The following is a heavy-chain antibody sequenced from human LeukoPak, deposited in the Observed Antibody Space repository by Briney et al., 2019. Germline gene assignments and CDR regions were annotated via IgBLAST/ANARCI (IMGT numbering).Heavy chain of an antibody. V-gene: IGHV3-48*03. CDR1: GFTFSTYE. J-gene: IGHJ4*02. CDR3: ARVLLGYYGFWSGYVTDY. D-gene: IGHD3-3*01. CDR2: INILDLPV. Sequence: PGGXXRLSCAASGFTFSTYEMNWFRQAPGKGLEWVAYINILDLPVYYSDALTGRFTISRDNAKNSLYLQMNCLRAEDTAVYYCARVLLGYYGFWSGYVTDYWGQGTLVSVSS.